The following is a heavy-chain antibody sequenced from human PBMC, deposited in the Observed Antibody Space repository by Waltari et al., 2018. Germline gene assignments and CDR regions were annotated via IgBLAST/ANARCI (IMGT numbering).Heavy chain of an antibody. CDR1: GYTFTSYD. CDR3: ARGLAREGSGSYYPPFD. CDR2: MNPNSGNT. Sequence: QVQLVQSVAEVKKPGASVKVSCKASGYTFTSYDITWVRQATGQGLEWMGWMNPNSGNTGYAQKFQGRVTITRNTSISTAYMELSSLRSEDTAVYYCARGLAREGSGSYYPPFDWGQGTLVTVSS. J-gene: IGHJ4*02. D-gene: IGHD3-10*01. V-gene: IGHV1-8*03.